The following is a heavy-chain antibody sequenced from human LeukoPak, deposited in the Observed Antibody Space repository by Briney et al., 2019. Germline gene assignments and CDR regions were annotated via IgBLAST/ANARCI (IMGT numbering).Heavy chain of an antibody. CDR3: ARVRAAAAVMDV. CDR1: GGSISTSNW. V-gene: IGHV4-4*02. CDR2: INHSGRP. J-gene: IGHJ6*04. D-gene: IGHD6-13*01. Sequence: PSETLSLTCTVSGGSISTSNWWNWIRQPPGKGLEWIGEINHSGRPNYNPSLKSRVTISVDTSKNQFSLKLSSVTAADTAVYYCARVRAAAAVMDVWGKGTTVTVSS.